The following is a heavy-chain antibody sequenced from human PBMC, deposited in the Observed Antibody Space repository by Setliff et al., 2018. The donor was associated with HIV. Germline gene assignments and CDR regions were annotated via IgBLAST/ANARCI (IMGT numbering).Heavy chain of an antibody. D-gene: IGHD6-19*01. J-gene: IGHJ3*02. CDR3: VRDKWLVPDTFDI. Sequence: PGGSLRLSCVASGFTFSDYEMNWVRQAPGKGLEWVSYISSSSSYTNYADSVKGRFTISRDNAKNSLYLQMNSLRAEDMALYYCVRDKWLVPDTFDIWGQGTMVTVSS. CDR2: ISSSSSYT. CDR1: GFTFSDYE. V-gene: IGHV3-11*05.